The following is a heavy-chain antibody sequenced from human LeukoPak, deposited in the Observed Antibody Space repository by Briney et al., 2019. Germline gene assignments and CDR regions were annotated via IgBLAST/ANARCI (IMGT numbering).Heavy chain of an antibody. D-gene: IGHD6-6*01. J-gene: IGHJ4*02. CDR1: GFTFNIYW. V-gene: IGHV3-7*01. Sequence: PGGSLRLSCTASGFTFNIYWMSRVRQAPGKRLEWEANIKQDGSEKYYMDSMKGRFTISRDSAKNSLYLEMNSLRVEDTAVYYCARTSNEYSISYYFDYWGQGTLVTVSS. CDR2: IKQDGSEK. CDR3: ARTSNEYSISYYFDY.